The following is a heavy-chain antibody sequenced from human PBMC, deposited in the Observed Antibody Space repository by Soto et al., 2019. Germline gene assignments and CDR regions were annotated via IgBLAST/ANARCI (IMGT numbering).Heavy chain of an antibody. CDR2: INPNSGGT. V-gene: IGHV1-2*04. CDR3: ARAATFGVVTHYYYYYGMDV. J-gene: IGHJ6*02. Sequence: QVPLVQSGAEVKKPGASVKVSCKASGYTFTGYYMHWVRQAPGQGLEWMGWINPNSGGTNYAQKFQGWVTMTRDTSISTAYMELSRLRSDDTAVYYCARAATFGVVTHYYYYYGMDVWGQGTTVTVSS. CDR1: GYTFTGYY. D-gene: IGHD3-3*01.